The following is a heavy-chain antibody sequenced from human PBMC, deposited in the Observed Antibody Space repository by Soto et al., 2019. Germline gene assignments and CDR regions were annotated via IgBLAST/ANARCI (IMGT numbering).Heavy chain of an antibody. CDR1: GFGFRTVS. CDR2: LSFDGSNK. D-gene: IGHD2-21*02. Sequence: GGSRRRSWSASGFGFRTVSLQCVRQAPGRGLEWVASLSFDGSNKYYADPVKGRFAVSRDNAKSTLYLQMDSLRLEDTAVYYCARHRGAVPARTPRDSRGQGTPIPV. V-gene: IGHV3-30*09. CDR3: ARHRGAVPARTPRDS. J-gene: IGHJ4*02.